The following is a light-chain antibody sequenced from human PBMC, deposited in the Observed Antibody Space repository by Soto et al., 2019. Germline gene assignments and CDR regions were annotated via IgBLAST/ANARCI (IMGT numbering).Light chain of an antibody. V-gene: IGKV3-15*01. CDR1: QTIASN. CDR2: GAS. J-gene: IGKJ1*01. CDR3: QQYNTWPPT. Sequence: IVMTQSPGTLSVSPGEGATLSCRASQTIASNLAWYQQKPGQAPRLLIYGASTRATGVPARFSGSGSGTEFTLTVTSLQSEDFAVYCCQQYNTWPPTFGQGTNVDI.